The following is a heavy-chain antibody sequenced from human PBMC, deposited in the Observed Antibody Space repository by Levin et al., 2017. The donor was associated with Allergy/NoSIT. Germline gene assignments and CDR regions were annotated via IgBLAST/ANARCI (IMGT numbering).Heavy chain of an antibody. J-gene: IGHJ6*02. V-gene: IGHV3-48*01. CDR1: GFTFSSYS. CDR3: ARDGYYDYVWGKYYGMDV. Sequence: GESLKISCAASGFTFSSYSMNWVRQVPGKGLEWVSYISSSSSTIYYAGSVKGRFTISRDNAKESLYLQMNSLRAEDTAVYYCARDGYYDYVWGKYYGMDVWGQGTTVSVSS. D-gene: IGHD3-16*01. CDR2: ISSSSSTI.